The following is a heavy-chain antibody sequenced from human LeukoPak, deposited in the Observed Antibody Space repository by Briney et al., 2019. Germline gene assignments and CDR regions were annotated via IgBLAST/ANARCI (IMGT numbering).Heavy chain of an antibody. CDR1: GCTFRSDW. Sequence: TGGSLRLACAASGCTFRSDWMSWVRQSPEKGLEWAANINPDGSATYYVDSVKGRFTISRDNAKNSLYLQMNSLRAEDTAVYYCARDEHSSGGTGKWGQGTLVTVSS. D-gene: IGHD6-19*01. CDR2: INPDGSAT. J-gene: IGHJ4*02. V-gene: IGHV3-7*01. CDR3: ARDEHSSGGTGK.